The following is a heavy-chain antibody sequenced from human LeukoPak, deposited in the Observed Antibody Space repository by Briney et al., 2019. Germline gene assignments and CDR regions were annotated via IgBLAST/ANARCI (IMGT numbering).Heavy chain of an antibody. CDR1: GYSISSGYY. CDR3: ASGLLGAAAPGY. J-gene: IGHJ4*02. CDR2: IYHSGST. D-gene: IGHD6-13*01. V-gene: IGHV4-38-2*02. Sequence: PSETLSLTCTVSGYSISSGYYWGWIRQPPGKGLEWIGSIYHSGSTYYNPSLKSRVTISVDTSKNQFSLKLSSVTAADTAAYYCASGLLGAAAPGYWGQGTLVTVSS.